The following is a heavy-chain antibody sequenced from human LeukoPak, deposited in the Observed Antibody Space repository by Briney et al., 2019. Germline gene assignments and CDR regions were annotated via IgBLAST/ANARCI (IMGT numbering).Heavy chain of an antibody. CDR1: GFTFSTYE. CDR3: AREGHTTGWPPFDF. J-gene: IGHJ4*02. D-gene: IGHD6-19*01. V-gene: IGHV3-48*03. CDR2: SNRRGGTT. Sequence: QPGGSLRLSCVASGFTFSTYEVDCVRQAPGKGRERVSDSNRRGGTTYYAHSVKGRFTISRDNDTNSLYLQMNSLRAEDTAVYYCAREGHTTGWPPFDFWGQGTLVTVSS.